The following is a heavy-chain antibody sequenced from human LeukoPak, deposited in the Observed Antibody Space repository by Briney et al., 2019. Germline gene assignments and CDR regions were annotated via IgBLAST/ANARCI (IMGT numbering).Heavy chain of an antibody. J-gene: IGHJ3*02. D-gene: IGHD6-19*01. Sequence: SETLSLTCTVSGGSISSTGYYCGWVRQPPGKGLEWIGSIYYGGTANYNPSRRSRVTISVDTSKNHFSLKLNSVTAADTGVYFCARQTGTSSAWYGASDIWGQGAMVTVSS. CDR3: ARQTGTSSAWYGASDI. V-gene: IGHV4-39*01. CDR1: GGSISSTGYY. CDR2: IYYGGTA.